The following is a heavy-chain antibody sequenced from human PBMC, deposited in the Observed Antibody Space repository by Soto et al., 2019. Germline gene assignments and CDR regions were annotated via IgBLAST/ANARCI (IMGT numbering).Heavy chain of an antibody. V-gene: IGHV4-59*01. CDR2: IYYSGST. CDR1: GGSMSRYH. CDR3: ARGNGAVGP. D-gene: IGHD2-8*01. Sequence: QVQLQESGPGLVKPSETLSLTCTVSGGSMSRYHWSWIRQPPGRGLEWIGYIYYSGSTNYNPSLTXRXTXXVAISKNGFSLKLCSVTAADPAMYYCARGNGAVGPWGKGTLVTVSS. J-gene: IGHJ5*02.